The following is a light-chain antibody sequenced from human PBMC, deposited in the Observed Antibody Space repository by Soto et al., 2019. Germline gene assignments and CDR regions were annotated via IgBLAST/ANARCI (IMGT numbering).Light chain of an antibody. V-gene: IGKV3-15*01. CDR1: KSVSSN. J-gene: IGKJ1*01. CDR2: GAS. CDR3: QQYYNWPPWT. Sequence: EIVMTQSPATLSVSPGERATLSCRASKSVSSNLAWYQQKAGQAPRLLIHGASTRATGTPARFSGSGSGTEFTLTISSLQSEDFAVYYCQQYYNWPPWTFGQGTKVEIK.